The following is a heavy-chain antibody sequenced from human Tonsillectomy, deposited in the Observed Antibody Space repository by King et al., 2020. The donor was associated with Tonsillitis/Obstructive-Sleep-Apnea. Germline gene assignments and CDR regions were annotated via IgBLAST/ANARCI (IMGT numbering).Heavy chain of an antibody. CDR1: GFSLSTSGVG. V-gene: IGHV2-5*02. D-gene: IGHD3-22*01. Sequence: TLQESGPTLVKPTQTLTLTCTFSGFSLSTSGVGVGWIRQPPGKALEWLALIYWDDDKRYSPSLKSRLTITKDTSKNQVVLTMTNMDPVDTATYYCARPYYYESNGYSSPYAFNIWGQGTMVTVSA. J-gene: IGHJ3*02. CDR2: IYWDDDK. CDR3: ARPYYYESNGYSSPYAFNI.